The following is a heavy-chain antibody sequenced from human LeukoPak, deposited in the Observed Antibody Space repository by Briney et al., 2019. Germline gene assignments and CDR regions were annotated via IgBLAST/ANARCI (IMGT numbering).Heavy chain of an antibody. CDR1: GYSFTNYW. CDR3: ARLVKRFGEGFDY. D-gene: IGHD3-10*01. V-gene: IGHV5-51*01. CDR2: IFPGDSDT. Sequence: GESLKISCKDSGYSFTNYWIGWVRQLPGKGLEWMGIIFPGDSDTRYSPSFQGQVTISADKSISTAYLQWSSLKASDTAMYYCARLVKRFGEGFDYWGQGTLVTVSS. J-gene: IGHJ4*02.